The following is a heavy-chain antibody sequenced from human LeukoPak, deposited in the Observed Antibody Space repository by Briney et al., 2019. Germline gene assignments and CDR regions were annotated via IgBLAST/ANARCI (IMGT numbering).Heavy chain of an antibody. V-gene: IGHV1-69*05. CDR2: IIPIFGTA. Sequence: SVKVSCKASGGTFSSYAISWVRQAPGQGLEWMGGIIPIFGTANYAQKFQGRVTITTDESTSTAYMELSSLRSEDTAVYYCARIDYYDSSGYGGWEWYFDYWGQGTLVTVSS. CDR3: ARIDYYDSSGYGGWEWYFDY. CDR1: GGTFSSYA. D-gene: IGHD3-22*01. J-gene: IGHJ4*02.